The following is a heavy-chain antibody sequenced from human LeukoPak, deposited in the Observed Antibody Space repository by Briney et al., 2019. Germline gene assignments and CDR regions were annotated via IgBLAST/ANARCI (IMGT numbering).Heavy chain of an antibody. CDR2: IIPVFGTT. J-gene: IGHJ4*02. Sequence: SVKVSCKASGGTFSSYAISWVRQAPGQGLEWMGGIIPVFGTTNYAQRFQGRVTITADKSTSTAYMELNSLSSEDTAVYYCARPRGGVFCSSTSCFLDHWGQGTLVTVSS. CDR3: ARPRGGVFCSSTSCFLDH. D-gene: IGHD2-2*01. V-gene: IGHV1-69*06. CDR1: GGTFSSYA.